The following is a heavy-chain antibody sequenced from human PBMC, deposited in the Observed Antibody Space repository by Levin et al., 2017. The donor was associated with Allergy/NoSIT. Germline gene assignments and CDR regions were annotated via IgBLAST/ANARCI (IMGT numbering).Heavy chain of an antibody. V-gene: IGHV1-18*01. CDR1: GYTFTSYG. Sequence: AASVKVSCKASGYTFTSYGISWVRQAPGQGLEWMGWISAYNGNTNYAQKLQGRVTMTTDTSTSTAYMELRSLRSDDTAVYYCARDFTGIYVPENAFDIWGQGTMVTVSS. CDR3: ARDFTGIYVPENAFDI. CDR2: ISAYNGNT. D-gene: IGHD1-14*01. J-gene: IGHJ3*02.